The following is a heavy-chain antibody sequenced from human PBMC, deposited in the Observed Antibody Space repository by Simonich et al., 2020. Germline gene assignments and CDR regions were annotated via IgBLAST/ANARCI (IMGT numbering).Heavy chain of an antibody. CDR2: HNPNSSGT. V-gene: IGHV1-2*02. J-gene: IGHJ3*02. Sequence: QVQLVQSGAEVKKPGASVKVSCKASGYTFTGYYMHWVRQAPGQGLEWMGWHNPNSSGTDYAQKFQDRVTMTRDTSNSTAYRELSRLRSDDTAVYYCARNGLVGILKAFDIWGQGTMVTVSS. CDR1: GYTFTGYY. D-gene: IGHD2-21*01. CDR3: ARNGLVGILKAFDI.